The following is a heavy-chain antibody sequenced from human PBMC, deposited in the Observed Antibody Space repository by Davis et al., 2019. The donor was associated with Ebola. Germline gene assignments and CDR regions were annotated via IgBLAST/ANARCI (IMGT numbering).Heavy chain of an antibody. D-gene: IGHD2-15*01. J-gene: IGHJ6*02. Sequence: ASVKVSCKASGYTFTSYDVNWVRQATGQGLEWMGWMNPNSGNTGYAQKFQGRVTMTRNTSISTAYMELSSLRSEDTAVYYCAVGYCSGGSCYYHYYYGMDVWGQGTTVTVSS. CDR3: AVGYCSGGSCYYHYYYGMDV. CDR2: MNPNSGNT. V-gene: IGHV1-8*01. CDR1: GYTFTSYD.